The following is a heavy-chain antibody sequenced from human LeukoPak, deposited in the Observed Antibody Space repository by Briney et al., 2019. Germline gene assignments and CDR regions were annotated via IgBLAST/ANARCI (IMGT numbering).Heavy chain of an antibody. CDR1: GFTFSSYA. V-gene: IGHV3-30-3*01. Sequence: GRSLRLSCAASGFTFSSYAMHWVRRAPGKGLEWVAVISYDGSNKYYADSVKGRFTISRDNSKNTLYLQMNSLRAEDTAVYYCARSGYLSDCPDYWGHGTLVTVSS. CDR2: ISYDGSNK. CDR3: ARSGYLSDCPDY. J-gene: IGHJ4*01. D-gene: IGHD3-3*01.